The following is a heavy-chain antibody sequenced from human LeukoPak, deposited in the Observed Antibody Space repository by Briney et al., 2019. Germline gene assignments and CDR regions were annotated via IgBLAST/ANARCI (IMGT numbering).Heavy chain of an antibody. J-gene: IGHJ4*02. Sequence: AGGSLRLSCAASGFTFSSYAMSWVRQAPGKGLGWVSAISGSGGRRYYADSVKGRFTISRDNSKNTLYLQMNSLRAEDTAVHYCAKPARYYYDSSGYSVYWGQGALVTVSS. CDR1: GFTFSSYA. D-gene: IGHD3-22*01. V-gene: IGHV3-23*01. CDR2: ISGSGGRR. CDR3: AKPARYYYDSSGYSVY.